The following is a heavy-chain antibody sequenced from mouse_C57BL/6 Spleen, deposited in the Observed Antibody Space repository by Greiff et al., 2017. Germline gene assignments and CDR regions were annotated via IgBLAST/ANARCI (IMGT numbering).Heavy chain of an antibody. D-gene: IGHD1-1*01. CDR2: IYPGSGST. Sequence: QVQLQQPGAELVKPGASVKMSCKASGYTFTSYWITWVKQRPGQGLEWIGDIYPGSGSTNYNEKFKSKATLTVDTSSSTAYMQLSSLTSEDSAVYDCARDASSETWFAYWGQGTLVTVSA. CDR1: GYTFTSYW. V-gene: IGHV1-55*01. J-gene: IGHJ3*01. CDR3: ARDASSETWFAY.